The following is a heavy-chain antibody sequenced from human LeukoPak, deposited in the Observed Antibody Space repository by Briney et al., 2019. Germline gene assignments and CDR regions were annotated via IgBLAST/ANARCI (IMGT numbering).Heavy chain of an antibody. V-gene: IGHV4-39*01. J-gene: IGHJ4*02. D-gene: IGHD1/OR15-1a*01. CDR2: IYFSGST. Sequence: PSETLSLTCTVSGGSISSSNYYWGWIRQPPGGLEWIGSIYFSGSTYYNPSLKSRVTISVDTSKNQFFLKLSSVTAADTSVYYCASGLTNNGPPLWGQGTLVTVSS. CDR1: GGSISSSNYY. CDR3: ASGLTNNGPPL.